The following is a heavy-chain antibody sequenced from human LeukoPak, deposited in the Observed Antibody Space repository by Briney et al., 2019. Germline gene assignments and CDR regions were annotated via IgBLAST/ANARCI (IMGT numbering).Heavy chain of an antibody. CDR2: IIPIFGTA. V-gene: IGHV1-69*05. Sequence: SVKVSCKASGGTFSSYAISLVRQAPGQGLEWMGRIIPIFGTANYAQKFQGRVTITTDESTSTAYMELSSLRSEDTAVYYCAREPRSRFGGAFDYWGQGTLVTVSS. D-gene: IGHD3-16*01. CDR3: AREPRSRFGGAFDY. J-gene: IGHJ4*02. CDR1: GGTFSSYA.